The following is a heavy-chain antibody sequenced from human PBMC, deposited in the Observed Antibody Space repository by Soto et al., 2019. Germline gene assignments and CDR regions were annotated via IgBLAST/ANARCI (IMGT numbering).Heavy chain of an antibody. CDR2: MNPNSGNT. D-gene: IGHD5-18*01. Sequence: QVQLVQSGAEVKKPGASVKVSCKASGYTFTSYDINWVRQATGQGLEWMGWMNPNSGNTAYAQKFQGRVTMTRNTXXXXXXMXLSSLRSEDTAVYYCARESSYGLVYWGQGTLVTVSS. CDR3: ARESSYGLVY. J-gene: IGHJ4*02. CDR1: GYTFTSYD. V-gene: IGHV1-8*01.